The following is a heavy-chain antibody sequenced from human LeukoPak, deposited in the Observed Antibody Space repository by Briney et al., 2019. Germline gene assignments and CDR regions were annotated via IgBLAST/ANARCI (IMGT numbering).Heavy chain of an antibody. D-gene: IGHD3-3*01. CDR3: ARDLRFLEWLREGDY. V-gene: IGHV1-2*02. CDR2: INPNSGGT. Sequence: ASVKVSCEASGYTFTGYYMHWVRQAPGQGLEWMGWINPNSGGTNYAQKFQGRVTMTRDTSISTAYMELSRLRSDDTAVYYCARDLRFLEWLREGDYWGQGTLVTVSS. CDR1: GYTFTGYY. J-gene: IGHJ4*02.